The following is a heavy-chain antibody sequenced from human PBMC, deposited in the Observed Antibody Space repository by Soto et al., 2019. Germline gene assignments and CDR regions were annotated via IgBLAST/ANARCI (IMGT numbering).Heavy chain of an antibody. CDR3: AIEPSEYSSGWYVYYYYGMDV. CDR2: ISAYNGNT. D-gene: IGHD6-19*01. Sequence: QVQLVQSGAEVKKPGASVKVSCKASGYTFTSYGISWVRQAPGQGLEWMGWISAYNGNTNYAQKLQGILTMAADTSTSTASMGLRSLRSDDTVVYYCAIEPSEYSSGWYVYYYYGMDVWGRGTTVTVSS. V-gene: IGHV1-18*01. J-gene: IGHJ6*02. CDR1: GYTFTSYG.